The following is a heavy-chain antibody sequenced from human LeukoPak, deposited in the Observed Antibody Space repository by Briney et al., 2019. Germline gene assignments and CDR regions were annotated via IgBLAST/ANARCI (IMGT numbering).Heavy chain of an antibody. J-gene: IGHJ4*02. CDR1: GFTFSSYS. V-gene: IGHV3-21*01. Sequence: GGSLRLSCAASGFTFSSYSMNWVRQAPGKGLEWVSSISSSSSYIYYVDSVKGRFTISRDNAKNSLYLQMNSLRAEDTAVYYCARNLGSSGWYLPTDYWGQGTLVTVSS. CDR2: ISSSSSYI. CDR3: ARNLGSSGWYLPTDY. D-gene: IGHD6-19*01.